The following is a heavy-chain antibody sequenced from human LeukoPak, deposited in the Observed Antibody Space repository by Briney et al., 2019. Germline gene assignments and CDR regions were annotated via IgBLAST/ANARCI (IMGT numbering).Heavy chain of an antibody. J-gene: IGHJ4*02. D-gene: IGHD2-15*01. CDR3: ARGFQSGGSPV. V-gene: IGHV3-7*01. CDR2: IKKDGSEK. Sequence: GESLRLSWAPSGFTFSAYSLSGVRKAPGKGLEWVAKIKKDGSEKDYVDSVKGRFTISRDNDKGSLYLQLNSLRVEDTAIYYCARGFQSGGSPVWGQGTLVTVSS. CDR1: GFTFSAYS.